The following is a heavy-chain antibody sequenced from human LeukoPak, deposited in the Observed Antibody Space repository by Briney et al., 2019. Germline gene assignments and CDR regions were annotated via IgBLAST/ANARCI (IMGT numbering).Heavy chain of an antibody. D-gene: IGHD3-3*01. CDR2: INHSGST. J-gene: IGHJ4*02. CDR1: GGSFSGYY. V-gene: IGHV4-34*01. CDR3: ARHDVVTGLNFFGK. Sequence: PSETLSLTCAVYGGSFSGYYWSWIRQPPGKGLEWIGEINHSGSTNYNPSLKSRVTISIDTSKNQFSLKVNSVTAADTALYYCARHDVVTGLNFFGKWGQGALVTVSS.